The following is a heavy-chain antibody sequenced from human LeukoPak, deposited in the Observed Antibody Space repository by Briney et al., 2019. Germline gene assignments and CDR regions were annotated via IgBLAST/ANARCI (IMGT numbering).Heavy chain of an antibody. V-gene: IGHV3-9*01. CDR1: GFTFDDYA. J-gene: IGHJ4*02. CDR2: ISWNSGSI. Sequence: GRSLRLSCAASGFTFDDYAMHWVRQAPGKGLEWVSGISWNSGSIGYADSVKGRFTISRDNAKNSLYLQMNSLGAEDTALYYCAIAAANFDYWGQGTLVTVSS. CDR3: AIAAANFDY. D-gene: IGHD6-6*01.